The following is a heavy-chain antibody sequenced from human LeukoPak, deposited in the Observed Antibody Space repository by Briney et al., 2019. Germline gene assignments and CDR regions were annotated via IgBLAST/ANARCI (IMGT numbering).Heavy chain of an antibody. D-gene: IGHD3-9*01. Sequence: ASVKVSCKASGGTFSSYAISWVRQAPGRGLERMGGIIPIFGTANYAQKFQGRVTITTDESTSTAYMELSSLRSEDTAVYYCARETIHYDILTGYSSWGQGTLVTVSS. CDR2: IIPIFGTA. CDR3: ARETIHYDILTGYSS. CDR1: GGTFSSYA. J-gene: IGHJ5*02. V-gene: IGHV1-69*05.